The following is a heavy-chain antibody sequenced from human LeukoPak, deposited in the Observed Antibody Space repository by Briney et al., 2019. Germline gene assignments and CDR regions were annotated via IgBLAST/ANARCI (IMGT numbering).Heavy chain of an antibody. CDR3: ARDRSDIVVVPAATGGDPIDY. CDR1: GFTFSSYS. D-gene: IGHD2-2*01. Sequence: PGGSLRLSCAASGFTFSSYSMNWVRQAPGKGLEWVSSISSSSSYIHYADSVKGRFTISRDNAKNSLYLQMNSLRAEDTAVYYCARDRSDIVVVPAATGGDPIDYWGQGTLVTVSS. CDR2: ISSSSSYI. J-gene: IGHJ4*02. V-gene: IGHV3-21*01.